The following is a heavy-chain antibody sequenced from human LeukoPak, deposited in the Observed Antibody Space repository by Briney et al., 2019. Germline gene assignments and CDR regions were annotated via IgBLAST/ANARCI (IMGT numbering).Heavy chain of an antibody. CDR2: IKGDGSEK. CDR1: GFTFNNYW. V-gene: IGHV3-7*01. J-gene: IGHJ4*02. CDR3: ARDWTDSVLVPAVLDH. Sequence: GGSLGLSCTASGFTFNNYWMTWVRQAPGKGLEWVAIIKGDGSEKYYVDSVKGRFTISRDNAKNSLFLQMNSLRADDTAVYFCARDWTDSVLVPAVLDHWGQGTLVTVSS. D-gene: IGHD2-2*01.